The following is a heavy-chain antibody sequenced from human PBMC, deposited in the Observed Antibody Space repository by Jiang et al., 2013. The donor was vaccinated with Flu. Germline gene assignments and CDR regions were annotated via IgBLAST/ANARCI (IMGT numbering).Heavy chain of an antibody. CDR1: GYTFTGYY. Sequence: QLVESGAEVKKPGASVKVSCKASGYTFTGYYMHWVRQAPGQGLEWMGWINPNSGGTNYAQKFQGWVTMTRDTSISTAYMELSRLRSDDTAVYYCATAGYSSSWLDAFDIWGQGTMVTVSS. J-gene: IGHJ3*02. V-gene: IGHV1-2*04. D-gene: IGHD6-13*01. CDR3: ATAGYSSSWLDAFDI. CDR2: INPNSGGT.